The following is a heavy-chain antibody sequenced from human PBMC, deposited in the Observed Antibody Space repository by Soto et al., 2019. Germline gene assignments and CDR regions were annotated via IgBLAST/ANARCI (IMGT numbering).Heavy chain of an antibody. CDR2: ISYDGSNK. D-gene: IGHD3-3*01. CDR3: GKEAVVGIINSFAS. J-gene: IGHJ4*02. CDR1: GFAFGSYG. Sequence: GGSLRLSCAASGFAFGSYGMHWVRQAPGKGLEWVAVISYDGSNKYYADSVKGRLTISRDNSKNTLYVQMNSLRAEDTAVYYWGKEAVVGIINSFASGGRGPVDTVSS. V-gene: IGHV3-30*18.